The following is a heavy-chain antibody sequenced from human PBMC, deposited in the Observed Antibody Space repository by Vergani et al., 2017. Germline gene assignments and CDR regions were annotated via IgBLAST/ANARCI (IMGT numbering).Heavy chain of an antibody. V-gene: IGHV3-9*01. CDR3: AANYGDYPSHFDY. D-gene: IGHD4-17*01. CDR1: GFTFDDYA. Sequence: EVQLVESGGGLVQPGRSLRLSCAASGFTFDDYAMNWVRQAPGKGLEWVSGISWNSGSIGYADSVKGRFTISRDNAKNSLYLQMNSLRAEDTALYYCAANYGDYPSHFDYWGQGTLVTVSS. CDR2: ISWNSGSI. J-gene: IGHJ4*02.